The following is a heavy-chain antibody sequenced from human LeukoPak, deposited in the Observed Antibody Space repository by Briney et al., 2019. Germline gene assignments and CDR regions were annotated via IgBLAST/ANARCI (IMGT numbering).Heavy chain of an antibody. Sequence: PGGSLRLSCAASGFTVSSNYMSWVRQAPGKGLEWVSVIYSGGSTYYADSVKGRFTISRDNSKNTLYLQMNSLRAEDTAVYYCATRSGDYDDYGDVYWGQGTLVTVSS. J-gene: IGHJ4*02. CDR2: IYSGGST. CDR1: GFTVSSNY. D-gene: IGHD4-17*01. V-gene: IGHV3-53*01. CDR3: ATRSGDYDDYGDVY.